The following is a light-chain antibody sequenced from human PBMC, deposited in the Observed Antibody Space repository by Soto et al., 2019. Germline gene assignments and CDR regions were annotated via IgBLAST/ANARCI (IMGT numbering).Light chain of an antibody. Sequence: DIQMTQSPSSLSASVGDRVSITCRASQSISTYLNWYQQKPGEAPKLLIYAASSLQSGVPSRFSGRGSGTDFTLTISSPQPEDFVTYYCQQSYSSPYTFGQGTKLEIK. J-gene: IGKJ2*01. CDR3: QQSYSSPYT. V-gene: IGKV1-39*01. CDR1: QSISTY. CDR2: AAS.